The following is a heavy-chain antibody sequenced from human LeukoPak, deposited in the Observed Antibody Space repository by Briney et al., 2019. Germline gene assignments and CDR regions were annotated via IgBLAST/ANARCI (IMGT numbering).Heavy chain of an antibody. Sequence: PGGSLRLSCAASGFTFSSYTMNWVRQPPGKGLEWVSNIGTSSTTIYYADSVKGRFTISRDNVKNSLFLQMNSLRAEDTAVYYCARARGYSYGLDYWGQGTLVTVSS. CDR1: GFTFSSYT. J-gene: IGHJ4*02. V-gene: IGHV3-48*01. D-gene: IGHD5-18*01. CDR3: ARARGYSYGLDY. CDR2: IGTSSTTI.